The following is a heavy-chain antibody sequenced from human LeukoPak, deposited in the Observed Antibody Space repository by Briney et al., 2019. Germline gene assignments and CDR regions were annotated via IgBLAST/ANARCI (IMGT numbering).Heavy chain of an antibody. CDR2: ISSSGSSI. Sequence: GGSLRLSCAASGLTFSSYSMNWVRQAPGKGLEWVSSISSSGSSIRYADSVKGRFTVSRDNAKNTLYLQMNSLRAEDTSVYYCARAFDYWGQGALVTVSS. CDR1: GLTFSSYS. J-gene: IGHJ4*02. CDR3: ARAFDY. V-gene: IGHV3-21*01.